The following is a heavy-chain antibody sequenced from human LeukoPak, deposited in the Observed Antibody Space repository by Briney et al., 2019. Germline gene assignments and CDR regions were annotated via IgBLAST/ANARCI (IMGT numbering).Heavy chain of an antibody. CDR1: GDSFSSNSAV. Sequence: SQTLSLTCAISGDSFSSNSAVWNWLRQSPSRGLEWLGRTYYRSKWYNDYAVSVQSLMTVNTDTSKNQFSLQLNSVTPEDTAVYYCARAGSGSYRHFDYWGQGTLVTVSS. CDR2: TYYRSKWYN. D-gene: IGHD1-26*01. J-gene: IGHJ4*02. CDR3: ARAGSGSYRHFDY. V-gene: IGHV6-1*01.